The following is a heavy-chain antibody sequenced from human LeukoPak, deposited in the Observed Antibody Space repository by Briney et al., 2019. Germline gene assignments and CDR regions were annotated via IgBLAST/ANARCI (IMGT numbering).Heavy chain of an antibody. V-gene: IGHV1-2*02. Sequence: ASVKVSCKASGYTFTGYYMHWVRQAPGQGLEWXXXXXPNSGGTNYAQKFQGRVTMTRDTSISTAYMELSRLRSDDTAVYYCASLKRYGSGSYYPIDIWGQGTMVTVSS. D-gene: IGHD3-10*01. CDR1: GYTFTGYY. CDR3: ASLKRYGSGSYYPIDI. J-gene: IGHJ3*02. CDR2: XXPNSGGT.